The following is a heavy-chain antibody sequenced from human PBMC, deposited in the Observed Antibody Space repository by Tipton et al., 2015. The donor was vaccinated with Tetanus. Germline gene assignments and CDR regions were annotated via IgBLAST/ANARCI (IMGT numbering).Heavy chain of an antibody. D-gene: IGHD6-19*01. Sequence: TLSLTCTVSGGSTSSGDYYWSWIRQPPGKGLEWIGYIYYSGSTYYNPSLKSRVTISVDTSKNQFSLKLSSVTAADTAVYYCARASSDWYGLDFDYWGQGTLVTVSS. J-gene: IGHJ4*02. CDR1: GGSTSSGDYY. CDR2: IYYSGST. CDR3: ARASSDWYGLDFDY. V-gene: IGHV4-30-4*01.